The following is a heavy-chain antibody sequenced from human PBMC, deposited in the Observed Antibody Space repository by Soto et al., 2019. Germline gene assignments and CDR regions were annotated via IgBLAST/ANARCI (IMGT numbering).Heavy chain of an antibody. CDR2: IFPLTDIS. CDR3: ARGPLVVLNYFES. Sequence: QVQLVQSGTEVKKPGSSVKVSCKASGGTFRNYPINWVRQAPGQGLVWMGSIFPLTDISDYAQNFQARLTISADKSTSTAYMELSSLTSDDTAMYFCARGPLVVLNYFESWGQGTLVTVSS. V-gene: IGHV1-69*02. J-gene: IGHJ4*02. CDR1: GGTFRNYP.